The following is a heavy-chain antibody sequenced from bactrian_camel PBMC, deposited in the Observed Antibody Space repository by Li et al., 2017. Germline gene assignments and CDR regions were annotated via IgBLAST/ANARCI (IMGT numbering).Heavy chain of an antibody. V-gene: IGHV3S40*01. J-gene: IGHJ4*01. Sequence: VQLVESGGGSVQAGGSLNLSCVANDYSYSDYCMGWFRQAPGKGLEWVSSISSLGALTYYADSVKGQFTISRDNAKNTVYLQMNSLKPEDTAVYYCVRGWDDDTWSFNYWGQGTQVTVS. CDR1: DYSYSDYC. D-gene: IGHD3*01. CDR2: ISSLGALT. CDR3: VRGWDDDTWSFNY.